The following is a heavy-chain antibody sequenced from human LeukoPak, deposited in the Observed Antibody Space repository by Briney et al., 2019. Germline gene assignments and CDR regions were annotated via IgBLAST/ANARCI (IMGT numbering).Heavy chain of an antibody. Sequence: GGSLRLSCAASGNYWMHWVRQAPGQGLVWVSHIYSDASWTSYADSVKGRFTISKDNAKNTVYLQMNSLRAEDTAVYYCVSFYETYWGRGTLVTVSS. CDR2: IYSDASWT. V-gene: IGHV3-74*01. J-gene: IGHJ4*02. D-gene: IGHD2/OR15-2a*01. CDR3: VSFYETY. CDR1: GNYW.